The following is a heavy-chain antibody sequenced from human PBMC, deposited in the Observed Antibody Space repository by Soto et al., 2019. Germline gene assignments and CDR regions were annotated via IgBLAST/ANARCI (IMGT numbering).Heavy chain of an antibody. Sequence: GVSLRLSCAASGFTFDDYTMHWVRQAPGKGLEWVSLISWDGGSTYYADSVKGRFTISRDNSKNSLYLQMNSLRTEDTALYYFAKDMGQWLAKYCYYDGMDVWGQGTTVTVSS. D-gene: IGHD6-19*01. V-gene: IGHV3-43*01. CDR3: AKDMGQWLAKYCYYDGMDV. CDR2: ISWDGGST. CDR1: GFTFDDYT. J-gene: IGHJ6*02.